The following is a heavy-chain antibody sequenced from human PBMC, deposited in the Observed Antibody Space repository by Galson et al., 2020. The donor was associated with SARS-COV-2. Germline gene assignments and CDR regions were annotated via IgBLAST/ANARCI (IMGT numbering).Heavy chain of an antibody. Sequence: GESLKISCAASGFTFTNYVMSWVRQAPGKGLEWVSTISGPGGNTYYADSVKGRFTISRDNSKNTLYLQMKSLGAEDTAIYYCAKTSRDCSTTNCYFYFDNWGQGTLVTVSS. D-gene: IGHD2-2*01. CDR1: GFTFTNYV. J-gene: IGHJ4*02. CDR2: ISGPGGNT. CDR3: AKTSRDCSTTNCYFYFDN. V-gene: IGHV3-23*01.